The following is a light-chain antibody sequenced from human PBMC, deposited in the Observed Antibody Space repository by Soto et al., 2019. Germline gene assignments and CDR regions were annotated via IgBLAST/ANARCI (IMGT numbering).Light chain of an antibody. Sequence: QSALTQPASVSGSPGQSINISCTGTSSDVGGYNYVSWYQHHPCKAPKVIIYDVSNRPSGVSNPFSGSKSGNTASLTISGLQPEDEADYYCSSYTTSNTRQIVFGTGTKVTVL. CDR1: SSDVGGYNY. J-gene: IGLJ1*01. CDR3: SSYTTSNTRQIV. V-gene: IGLV2-14*03. CDR2: DVS.